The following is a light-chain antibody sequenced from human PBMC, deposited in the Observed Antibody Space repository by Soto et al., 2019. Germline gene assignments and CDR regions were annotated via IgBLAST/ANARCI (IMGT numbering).Light chain of an antibody. V-gene: IGKV3-15*01. J-gene: IGKJ4*01. Sequence: EIVVTQSPATLSVSPGDTVTLSCRASQYVSTNLAWYQQKPGQAPRLLIYDAATRATDIPDRFSGTGSGTEFTLTITSLQSEDFAVYYCQQRSNWPPLTFGGGTKVDIK. CDR2: DAA. CDR3: QQRSNWPPLT. CDR1: QYVSTN.